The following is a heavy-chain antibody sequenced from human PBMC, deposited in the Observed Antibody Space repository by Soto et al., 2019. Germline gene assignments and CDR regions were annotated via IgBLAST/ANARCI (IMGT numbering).Heavy chain of an antibody. V-gene: IGHV5-51*01. CDR3: ARQGKYNYGSNDF. CDR2: IYPDDSDT. J-gene: IGHJ4*02. CDR1: GYSFTSYW. D-gene: IGHD5-18*01. Sequence: LKISCKGSGYSFTSYWIGWVRQLPGKGLEWMGIIYPDDSDTRYSPSFQGQVIMSADKSISTAYLQWSSLKASDTAMYYCARQGKYNYGSNDFWGQGTLVTVSS.